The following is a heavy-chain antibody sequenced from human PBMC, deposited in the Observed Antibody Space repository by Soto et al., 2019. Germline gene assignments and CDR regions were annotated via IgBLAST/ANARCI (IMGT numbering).Heavy chain of an antibody. D-gene: IGHD6-13*01. CDR2: ISAYNGNT. J-gene: IGHJ6*02. CDR1: GYTFTSYG. CDR3: ARTAISSWYHSRGMDV. Sequence: QVQLVQSGAEVKKPGASVKVSCKASGYTFTSYGISWVRQAPGQGLEWMGWISAYNGNTNYAQKLQGRVTMTTDTSTRTAYMERGSLRSDDTAVYYGARTAISSWYHSRGMDVWGQGTTVTVSS. V-gene: IGHV1-18*01.